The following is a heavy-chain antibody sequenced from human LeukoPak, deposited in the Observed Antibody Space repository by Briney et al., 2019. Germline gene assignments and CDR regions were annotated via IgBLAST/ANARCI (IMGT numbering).Heavy chain of an antibody. V-gene: IGHV4-4*07. CDR1: GGSISSYY. Sequence: SETLSLTCTVSGGSISSYYWSWIRQPAGKGLEWIGRIYTSGSTNYNPSLKSRVTISVDTSKNQFSLKLSSVTAADTAVYYCARHVGGYCSSTSCYNDYYYYYMDVWGKGTTVTVSS. J-gene: IGHJ6*03. D-gene: IGHD2-2*02. CDR2: IYTSGST. CDR3: ARHVGGYCSSTSCYNDYYYYYMDV.